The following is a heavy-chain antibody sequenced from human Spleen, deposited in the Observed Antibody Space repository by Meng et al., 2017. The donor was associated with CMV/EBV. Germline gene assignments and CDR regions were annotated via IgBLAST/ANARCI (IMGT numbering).Heavy chain of an antibody. CDR3: ARKGLN. V-gene: IGHV3-30*02. J-gene: IGHJ4*02. Sequence: GGSLRLSCAASGFTFSSYAMHWVRQAPGKGLEWVAFIRYDGSNKYYADSVKGRFTISRDNAKNSLYLQMNSLRVEDTAVYYCARKGLNWGQGTLVTVSS. D-gene: IGHD3/OR15-3a*01. CDR2: IRYDGSNK. CDR1: GFTFSSYA.